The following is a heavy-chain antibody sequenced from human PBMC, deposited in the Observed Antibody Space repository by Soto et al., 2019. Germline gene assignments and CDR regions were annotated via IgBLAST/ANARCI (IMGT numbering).Heavy chain of an antibody. CDR3: AKGSGYSSSWAPFDY. J-gene: IGHJ4*02. V-gene: IGHV3-23*01. D-gene: IGHD6-13*01. CDR1: GFTFSAYS. CDR2: ISGSGSST. Sequence: PGGSMRLSCTASGFTFSAYSMSWVRRNTGKGLEWVSGISGSGSSTYYTDSVKGRFTISRDNSRNTLYLQMNILRADDTAIYYCAKGSGYSSSWAPFDYWGQGTLVTVSS.